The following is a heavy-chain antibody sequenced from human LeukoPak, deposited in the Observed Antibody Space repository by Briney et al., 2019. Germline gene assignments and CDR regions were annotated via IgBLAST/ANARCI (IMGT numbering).Heavy chain of an antibody. CDR1: GGSINNYY. D-gene: IGHD3-10*01. J-gene: IGHJ6*02. CDR2: IYYSGST. V-gene: IGHV4-59*12. CDR3: ARDSMVRGAETGYYYGMDV. Sequence: PETLSLTCIVSGGSINNYYWSWIRQPPGKGLEWIGYIYYSGSTNYNPSLKSRVTISVDTSKNQFSLKVSSVTAADTAVYYCARDSMVRGAETGYYYGMDVWGQGTTVTVSS.